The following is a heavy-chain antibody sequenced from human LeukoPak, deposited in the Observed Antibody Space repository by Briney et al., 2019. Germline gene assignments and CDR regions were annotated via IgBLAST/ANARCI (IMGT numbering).Heavy chain of an antibody. D-gene: IGHD6-6*01. J-gene: IGHJ4*02. CDR3: ARDPRPYSSSSEDY. CDR2: IIPILGIA. CDR1: GGTFSSYT. V-gene: IGHV1-69*04. Sequence: SVKVSCKASGGTFSSYTISWVRQAPGQGLEWMGRIIPILGIANYAQKFQGRVTITADKSTRTAYMKLSSLRSEDTAVYYCARDPRPYSSSSEDYWGQGTLVTVSS.